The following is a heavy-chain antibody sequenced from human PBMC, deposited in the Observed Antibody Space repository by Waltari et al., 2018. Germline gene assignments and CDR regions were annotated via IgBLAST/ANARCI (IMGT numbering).Heavy chain of an antibody. D-gene: IGHD1-26*01. CDR1: GFTSRDYY. CDR2: ISTSGNVI. CDR3: ARRLYGSAFDF. J-gene: IGHJ3*01. Sequence: QVQLVESGGGFVKPGGSLRLSCAASGFTSRDYYMPWIRQAPGKGLEWLSYISTSGNVIYYADSVKGRFSISRDNARKSLFLQMNSLRAEDTAVYYCARRLYGSAFDFWGQGTMVTVSS. V-gene: IGHV3-11*04.